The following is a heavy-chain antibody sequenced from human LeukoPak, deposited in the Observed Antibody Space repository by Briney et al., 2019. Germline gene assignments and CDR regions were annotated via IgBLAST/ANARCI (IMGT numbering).Heavy chain of an antibody. CDR3: ARSSGYYDSSGYYYHWFDP. D-gene: IGHD3-22*01. CDR1: GYTFTSYG. V-gene: IGHV1-18*01. Sequence: GASLKVSCKASGYTFTSYGISWVRQAPGQGLEWMGWISAYNGNTNYAQKLQGRVTMTTDTSTSTAYMELRSLRADDTAVYYCARSSGYYDSSGYYYHWFDPWGQGTLVTVSS. CDR2: ISAYNGNT. J-gene: IGHJ5*02.